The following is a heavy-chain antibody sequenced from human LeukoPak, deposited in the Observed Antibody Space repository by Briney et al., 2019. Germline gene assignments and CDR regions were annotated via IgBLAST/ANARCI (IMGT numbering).Heavy chain of an antibody. CDR2: ISGSGGST. V-gene: IGHV3-23*01. CDR1: GFTFGSYA. J-gene: IGHJ4*02. CDR3: ARYIVGATYYFDY. D-gene: IGHD1-26*01. Sequence: GGSLRLSCAASGFTFGSYAMSWVRQAPGKGLEWVSGISGSGGSTYYADSVKGRSTISRDKSKNTLYLQMNSLRAEDTAVYYCARYIVGATYYFDYWGQGTLVTVSS.